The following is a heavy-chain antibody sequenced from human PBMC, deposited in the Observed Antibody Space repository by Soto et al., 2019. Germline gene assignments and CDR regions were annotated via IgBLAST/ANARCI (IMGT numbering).Heavy chain of an antibody. J-gene: IGHJ4*02. CDR3: ARSAVAITSVGYFDY. D-gene: IGHD3-22*01. V-gene: IGHV4-28*01. Sequence: QVQLQESGPGLVKPSDTLSLTCAVSGYSISSSNWWGWIRQPPVKGLEWIGYIYYSGSTYYNPSLKSRVTMSVDTSKNQFSLKLSSVTAVDTAVYYCARSAVAITSVGYFDYWGQGTLVTVSS. CDR2: IYYSGST. CDR1: GYSISSSNW.